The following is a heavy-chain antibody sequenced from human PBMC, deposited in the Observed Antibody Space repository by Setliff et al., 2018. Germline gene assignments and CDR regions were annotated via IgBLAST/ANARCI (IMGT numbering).Heavy chain of an antibody. CDR3: SRLVRFCTTSTCQGASASEH. Sequence: GASVKVSCKASGYTFSDYGITWVRQAPGQGLEWMGWISGYTGNAYYAHKFQDRVTMTTDTSTGTAYMEVTSLRFDDTAVYYCSRLVRFCTTSTCQGASASEHWGQGTLVT. V-gene: IGHV1-18*01. J-gene: IGHJ4*02. D-gene: IGHD2-8*01. CDR1: GYTFSDYG. CDR2: ISGYTGNA.